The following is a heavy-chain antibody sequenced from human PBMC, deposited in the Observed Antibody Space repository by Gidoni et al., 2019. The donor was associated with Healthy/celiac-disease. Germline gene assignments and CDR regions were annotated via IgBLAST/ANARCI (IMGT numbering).Heavy chain of an antibody. CDR3: VAYYDFWSGTRGAFDI. CDR1: GGSISSYY. Sequence: QVQLQESGPGLVKPSETLSLTCTVSGGSISSYYWSWIRQPAGKGLEWIGRIYTSGSTNYNPSLKSRFTMSVDTSKNQFSLKLSSVTAADTAVYYCVAYYDFWSGTRGAFDIWGQGTMVTVSS. CDR2: IYTSGST. D-gene: IGHD3-3*01. J-gene: IGHJ3*02. V-gene: IGHV4-4*07.